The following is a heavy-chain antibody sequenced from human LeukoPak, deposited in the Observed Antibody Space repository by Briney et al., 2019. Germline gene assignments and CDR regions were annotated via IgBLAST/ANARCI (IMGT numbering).Heavy chain of an antibody. CDR3: ARDSNEWNWFDP. D-gene: IGHD2-8*01. Sequence: ASVKVSCKASGYTFTSYYMHWVRQAPGQGLEWMGIINPSGGSTSYAQKFQGRVTMTRDTSTSTVYMEPSSLRSEDTAVYYCARDSNEWNWFDPWGQGTLVTVSS. J-gene: IGHJ5*02. CDR2: INPSGGST. CDR1: GYTFTSYY. V-gene: IGHV1-46*01.